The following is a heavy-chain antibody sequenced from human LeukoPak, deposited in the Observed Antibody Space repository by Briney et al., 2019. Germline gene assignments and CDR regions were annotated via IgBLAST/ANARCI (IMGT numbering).Heavy chain of an antibody. Sequence: GGSLRLSCAASGFTFSNYWMHWVRQAPGKGLEWVSAISGSGGSTYYADSVKGRFTISRDNAKNSLYLQMNSLRAEDTALYYCARDISSGSSLGYYYYMDVWGKGTTVTVSS. CDR3: ARDISSGSSLGYYYYMDV. J-gene: IGHJ6*03. D-gene: IGHD3-10*01. CDR1: GFTFSNYW. V-gene: IGHV3-21*04. CDR2: ISGSGGST.